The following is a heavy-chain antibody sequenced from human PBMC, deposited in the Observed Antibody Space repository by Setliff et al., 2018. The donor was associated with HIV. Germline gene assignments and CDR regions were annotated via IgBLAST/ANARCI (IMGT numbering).Heavy chain of an antibody. D-gene: IGHD3-3*01. CDR2: ISGSGGST. Sequence: PGGSLRLSCAASGFTFSAYAMTWVRRAPGKGLEWVSTISGSGGSTYYAGSLKGRFTISRDNAKNSLYLQMNSLRVDDTAVYYCAKSPVGVFGVVILYYFDYWGQGTLVTVSS. CDR1: GFTFSAYA. V-gene: IGHV3-23*01. CDR3: AKSPVGVFGVVILYYFDY. J-gene: IGHJ4*02.